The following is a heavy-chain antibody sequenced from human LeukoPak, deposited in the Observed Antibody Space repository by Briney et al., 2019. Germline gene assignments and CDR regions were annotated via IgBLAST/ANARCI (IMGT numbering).Heavy chain of an antibody. CDR2: ISGSGGST. J-gene: IGHJ4*02. V-gene: IGHV3-23*01. CDR3: ATTPPRVYDFWSGYPPDYFDY. Sequence: GGSLRLSCAASGFTSSSYAMSWVRQAPGKGLEWVSAISGSGGSTYYADSVKGRFTIPRDNSKNTLYLQMNSLRAEDTAVYYCATTPPRVYDFWSGYPPDYFDYWGQRTLVTVSS. CDR1: GFTSSSYA. D-gene: IGHD3-3*01.